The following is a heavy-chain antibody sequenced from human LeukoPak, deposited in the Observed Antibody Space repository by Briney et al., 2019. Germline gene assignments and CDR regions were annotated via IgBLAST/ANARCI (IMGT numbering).Heavy chain of an antibody. CDR1: GGSFSGYY. J-gene: IGHJ2*01. CDR3: ARTDRNWYFDL. V-gene: IGHV4-34*01. D-gene: IGHD3-22*01. CDR2: INHSGST. Sequence: AETLSLTCAVYGGSFSGYYWSWIRQLPGKGLERIGEINHSGSTNYNPSLKSRVTISVDTSKNQFSLELNSVTAADTAVYYCARTDRNWYFDLWGRGTLVTVSP.